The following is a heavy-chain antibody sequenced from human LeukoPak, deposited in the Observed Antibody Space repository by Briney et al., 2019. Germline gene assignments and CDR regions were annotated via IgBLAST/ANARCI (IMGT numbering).Heavy chain of an antibody. CDR1: GYTFTGYY. J-gene: IGHJ6*02. V-gene: IGHV1-2*02. CDR3: ARDKVLMITFGGVIVTPFGMDV. Sequence: ASVKVSFKASGYTFTGYYMHWVRQAPGQGLEWMGWINPNSGGTNYAQKFQGRVTMTRDTSISTAYMELSRLRSDDTAVYYCARDKVLMITFGGVIVTPFGMDVWGQGTTVTVSS. CDR2: INPNSGGT. D-gene: IGHD3-16*02.